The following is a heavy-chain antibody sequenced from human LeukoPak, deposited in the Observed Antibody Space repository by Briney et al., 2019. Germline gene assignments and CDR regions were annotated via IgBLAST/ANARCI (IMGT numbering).Heavy chain of an antibody. J-gene: IGHJ5*02. D-gene: IGHD6-6*01. CDR1: GYTFTTYG. CDR3: ARDLIAARPGWFDP. CDR2: ISAYNGNT. Sequence: GASVKVSCKASGYTFTTYGINWVRQAPGQGLEWMGWISAYNGNTNYAQNLQGRVTLTTDTSASTAYMELRSLRSDDMAVYYCARDLIAARPGWFDPWGQGTLVIVSS. V-gene: IGHV1-18*03.